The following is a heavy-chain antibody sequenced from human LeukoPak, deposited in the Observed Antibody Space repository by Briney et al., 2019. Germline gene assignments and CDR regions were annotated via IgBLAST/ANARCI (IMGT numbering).Heavy chain of an antibody. J-gene: IGHJ4*02. CDR1: GFTFSNYA. CDR2: ISGSGGGT. D-gene: IGHD1-26*01. Sequence: PGGSLRLSCAASGFTFSNYAMSWVRQAPEKGLEWVATISGSGGGTYYADSVKGRFTISRDDSKNTLYLQMSSLRAEDTAVYYCAKDLGRYRNNYFDYWGQGTLVTVSS. V-gene: IGHV3-23*01. CDR3: AKDLGRYRNNYFDY.